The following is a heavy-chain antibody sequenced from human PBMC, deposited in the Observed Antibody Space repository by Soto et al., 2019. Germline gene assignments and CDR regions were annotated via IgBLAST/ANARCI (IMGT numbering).Heavy chain of an antibody. D-gene: IGHD3-10*01. CDR1: GYTFTNYV. CDR2: INTYNGNT. Sequence: QVQLVQSGAEVKKPGASVKVSCKASGYTFTNYVISWVRQAPGQGLEWMGWINTYNGNTNHAQKLQGRVTMTTDTSTSTAYMELRILRSDDTAVYYCARGVGSGTYYNQYNWFDPWGQGTLVTVSS. CDR3: ARGVGSGTYYNQYNWFDP. V-gene: IGHV1-18*01. J-gene: IGHJ5*02.